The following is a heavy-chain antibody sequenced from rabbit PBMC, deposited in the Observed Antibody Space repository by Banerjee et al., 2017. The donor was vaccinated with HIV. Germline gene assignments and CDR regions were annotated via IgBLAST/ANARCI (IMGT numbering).Heavy chain of an antibody. CDR3: ARSGSSYATGAFDP. V-gene: IGHV1S40*01. J-gene: IGHJ2*01. CDR1: GFSFSNGYD. Sequence: QSLEESGGDLVKPGASLTLTCKASGFSFSNGYDMCWVRQAPGKGLEWIACIYTSGGSTYYASWAKGRFTISKTSSTTVTLQMTSLTAADTATYFCARSGSSYATGAFDPWGPGTLVTVS. D-gene: IGHD8-1*01. CDR2: IYTSGGST.